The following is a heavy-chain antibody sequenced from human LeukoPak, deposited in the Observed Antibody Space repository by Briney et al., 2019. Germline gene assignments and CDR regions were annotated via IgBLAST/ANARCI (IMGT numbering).Heavy chain of an antibody. J-gene: IGHJ6*02. D-gene: IGHD4-11*01. CDR1: GFTFSSYA. CDR3: AKGPRYSNYVGNYYGMDV. CDR2: IGGSGGST. V-gene: IGHV3-23*01. Sequence: PGGSLRLSCAASGFTFSSYAMSWVRQAPGKGLEWVSAIGGSGGSTYYADSVKGRFTISRDNSKNTLYLQMNSLRAEDTAVYYCAKGPRYSNYVGNYYGMDVWGQGTTVTVSS.